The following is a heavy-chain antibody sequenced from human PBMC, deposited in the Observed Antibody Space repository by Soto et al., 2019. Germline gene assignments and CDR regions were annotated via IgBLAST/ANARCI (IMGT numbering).Heavy chain of an antibody. Sequence: QVQLQESGPGLVKPSETLSLSCTVSGGSFNNDYWTWIRQSPGKGLEWIGYIFHSGITDYNPSLQSRVTISIDTSRNHFSLNLTSVTAADTAVYYCARDRYFYDSRGYYRTLDSWGQGTLVTVSS. CDR3: ARDRYFYDSRGYYRTLDS. V-gene: IGHV4-59*01. J-gene: IGHJ4*02. CDR1: GGSFNNDY. CDR2: IFHSGIT. D-gene: IGHD3-22*01.